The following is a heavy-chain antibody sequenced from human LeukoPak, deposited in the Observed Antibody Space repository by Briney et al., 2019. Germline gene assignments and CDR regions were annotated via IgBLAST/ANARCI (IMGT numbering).Heavy chain of an antibody. CDR3: AKESRPQYYYDSSGYTLDY. J-gene: IGHJ4*02. D-gene: IGHD3-22*01. V-gene: IGHV3-30-3*01. Sequence: GGSLRLSCAASGFTFSSYAMHWVRQAPGKGLEWVAVISYDGSNKYYADSVKGRFTISRDNSKNTLYLQMNSLRAEDTAVYYCAKESRPQYYYDSSGYTLDYWGQGTLVTVSS. CDR1: GFTFSSYA. CDR2: ISYDGSNK.